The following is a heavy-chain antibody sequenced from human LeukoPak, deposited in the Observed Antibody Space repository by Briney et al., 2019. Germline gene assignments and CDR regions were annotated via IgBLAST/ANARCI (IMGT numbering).Heavy chain of an antibody. CDR3: ARDFPAVRGSSPDDY. J-gene: IGHJ4*02. CDR1: GFTFSDYY. D-gene: IGHD1-14*01. CDR2: ISSSGSSI. V-gene: IGHV3-11*04. Sequence: GGSLRLSCAASGFTFSDYYMSWIRQAPGKGLECLSYISSSGSSIYYADSVQGRFTISRDNAKNSLYLQMNSLRAEDTAVYYCARDFPAVRGSSPDDYWGQGTLVTVSS.